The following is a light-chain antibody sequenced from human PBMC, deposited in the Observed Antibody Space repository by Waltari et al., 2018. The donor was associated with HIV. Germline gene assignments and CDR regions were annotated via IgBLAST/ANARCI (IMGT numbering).Light chain of an antibody. CDR3: ASWDDRLGAIV. Sequence: QSVLTQPPSASGTPGQRVTMTSSGSSHTLGRNSVSWYKQVPGTAPKLLVFRRNERPSGVPDRFAGSNSDTSASLASSDLRSDDEADYYCASWDDRLGAIVFGGGTKLTVL. J-gene: IGLJ3*02. CDR1: SHTLGRNS. CDR2: RRN. V-gene: IGLV1-47*01.